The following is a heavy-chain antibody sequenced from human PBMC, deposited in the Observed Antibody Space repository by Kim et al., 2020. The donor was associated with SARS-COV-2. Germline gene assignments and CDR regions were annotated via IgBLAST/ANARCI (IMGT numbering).Heavy chain of an antibody. CDR3: ARPPSGLYDRPFDD. Sequence: SETLSLTCTVFGDSISGSPYYWGWIRQPPGKGLEWIGRLHYSGTNYYKPYLQSRVTLSVDTSKNPFSLKFTTVTAADTADCDCARPPSGLYDRPFDDWG. J-gene: IGHJ4*01. CDR1: GDSISGSPYY. D-gene: IGHD6-19*01. V-gene: IGHV4-39*01. CDR2: LHYSGTN.